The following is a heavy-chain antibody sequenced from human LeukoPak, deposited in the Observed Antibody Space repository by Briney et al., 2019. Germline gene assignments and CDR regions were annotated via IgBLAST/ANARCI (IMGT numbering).Heavy chain of an antibody. J-gene: IGHJ4*02. CDR3: ATSYDMGWLIGY. CDR1: GFTFSGYS. Sequence: GGSLRLSCTASGFTFSGYSMNWIRQAPGKGLEWVSSFGTRSTSVYHAGSVKGRFAISRDNAKNSLYLQMNSLRAEDTALYYCATSYDMGWLIGYWGQGTLVTVSS. V-gene: IGHV3-21*04. CDR2: FGTRSTSV. D-gene: IGHD3/OR15-3a*01.